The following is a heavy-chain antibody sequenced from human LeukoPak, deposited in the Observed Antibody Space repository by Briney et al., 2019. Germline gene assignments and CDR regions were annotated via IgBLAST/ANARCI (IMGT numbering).Heavy chain of an antibody. CDR1: GGSIRSGSYY. D-gene: IGHD4-23*01. Sequence: SETLSLTCTVSGGSIRSGSYYWSWIRQPAGKGLEWIGRIYTSGSTKYNPSLKSRVIISADTSKNQFSLKLSSMTAADTAVYYCARASSTPQVRWYFDLWGRGTLVTVSS. J-gene: IGHJ2*01. CDR3: ARASSTPQVRWYFDL. CDR2: IYTSGST. V-gene: IGHV4-61*02.